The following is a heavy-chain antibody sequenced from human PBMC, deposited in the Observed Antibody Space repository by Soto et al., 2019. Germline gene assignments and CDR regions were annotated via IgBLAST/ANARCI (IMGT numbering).Heavy chain of an antibody. CDR2: IVVGSGNT. J-gene: IGHJ4*02. Sequence: SVKVSCKASGFTFTSSAVQWVRQARGQRLEWIGWIVVGSGNTNHAQKFQERVTITRDMSTSTAYMELSSLRSEDTAVYYCAAQPSDSSGYYGSYYFDYWGQGTLVTVSS. CDR3: AAQPSDSSGYYGSYYFDY. CDR1: GFTFTSSA. V-gene: IGHV1-58*01. D-gene: IGHD3-22*01.